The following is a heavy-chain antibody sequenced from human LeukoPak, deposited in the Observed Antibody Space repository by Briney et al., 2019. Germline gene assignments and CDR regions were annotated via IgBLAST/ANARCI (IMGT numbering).Heavy chain of an antibody. D-gene: IGHD3-9*01. CDR3: AKGVRYLDWWILDY. J-gene: IGHJ4*02. Sequence: PGRSLRLSCAASGFTFSTYAMHWVRQAPGKGLEWVSGISGSDYAYYTDSVKGRFTISRDNSKNTLYLQMNTLRAEDTAVYYCAKGVRYLDWWILDYWGQGTLVPVSS. V-gene: IGHV3-23*01. CDR1: GFTFSTYA. CDR2: ISGSDYA.